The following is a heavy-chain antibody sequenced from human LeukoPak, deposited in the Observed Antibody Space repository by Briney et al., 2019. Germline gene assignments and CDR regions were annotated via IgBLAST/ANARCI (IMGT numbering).Heavy chain of an antibody. V-gene: IGHV3-21*01. D-gene: IGHD3-9*01. CDR3: ARGGDMLTGDLGVIDY. CDR1: GFTFSSYS. Sequence: GGSLRLSCAASGFTFSSYSMNWVRQAPGKGLEWVSSINSSSYIYYAESVKGRFTISRDNAKNSLYLQMNSLRAEDTAVYYCARGGDMLTGDLGVIDYWGQGTLVTVSA. CDR2: INSSSYI. J-gene: IGHJ4*02.